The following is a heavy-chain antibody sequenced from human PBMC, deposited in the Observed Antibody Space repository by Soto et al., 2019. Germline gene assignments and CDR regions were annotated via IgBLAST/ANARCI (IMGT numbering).Heavy chain of an antibody. V-gene: IGHV3-7*01. CDR2: IKQDGTEK. Sequence: PGGSLRLSCAASGFTFSRYWMNWVRQAPGKGLEWVANIKQDGTEKNYVDSVKGRFTISRDNARKSLYLQMDSLRAEDTAVYFCARGDTPMITGIDSFDIWGQGTTVTVSS. D-gene: IGHD5-18*01. CDR3: ARGDTPMITGIDSFDI. J-gene: IGHJ3*02. CDR1: GFTFSRYW.